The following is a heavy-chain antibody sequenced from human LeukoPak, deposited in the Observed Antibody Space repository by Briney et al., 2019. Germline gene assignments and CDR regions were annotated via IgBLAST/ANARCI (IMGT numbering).Heavy chain of an antibody. CDR1: GYSISSGYY. Sequence: SETLSLTCAVSGYSISSGYYWGWIRQPPGKGLEWIGSIYHSGSTYYNPSLKSRVTISVDTSKNQFSLKLSSVTAADTAVYYCARQSIRGYEYYMDVWGKGATVTVSS. CDR3: ARQSIRGYEYYMDV. D-gene: IGHD5-18*01. CDR2: IYHSGST. V-gene: IGHV4-38-2*01. J-gene: IGHJ6*03.